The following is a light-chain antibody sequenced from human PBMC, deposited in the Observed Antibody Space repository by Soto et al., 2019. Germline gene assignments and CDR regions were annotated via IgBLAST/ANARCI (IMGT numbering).Light chain of an antibody. CDR3: QQYNSFWT. CDR2: DAF. Sequence: DIQMTQSPSTLSASVGERVTITCRASQSISTWLAWYQQKPGKAPKLLIYDAFYLERGVPSRFSGSGSGTEFTLTISSLQPDDLSTYYCQQYNSFWTFGQGTKVEIK. J-gene: IGKJ1*01. V-gene: IGKV1-5*01. CDR1: QSISTW.